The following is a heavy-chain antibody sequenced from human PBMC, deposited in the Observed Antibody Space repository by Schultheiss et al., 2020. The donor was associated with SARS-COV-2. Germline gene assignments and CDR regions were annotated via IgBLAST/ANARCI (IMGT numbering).Heavy chain of an antibody. J-gene: IGHJ1*01. D-gene: IGHD3-22*01. CDR1: GGSISSSNW. V-gene: IGHV4-4*02. Sequence: SETLSLTCAVSGGSISSSNWWSWVRQPPGKGLEWIGEINHSGSTNYNPSLKSRVTISVDKSKNQFSLKLSSVTAADTAVYYCARGPRGYYDSSGPPRTEYFQHWGQGTLVTVSS. CDR3: ARGPRGYYDSSGPPRTEYFQH. CDR2: INHSGST.